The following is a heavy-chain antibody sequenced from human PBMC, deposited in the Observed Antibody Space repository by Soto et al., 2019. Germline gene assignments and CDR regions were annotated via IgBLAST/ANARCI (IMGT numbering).Heavy chain of an antibody. J-gene: IGHJ6*02. V-gene: IGHV1-3*01. Sequence: QVKLVQSGAEVKKPGASVKVSCKASGYTFTSYAMHWVRQAPGQRLEWMGWINAGNGNTKYSQKFQGRVTITSDTYASTAYMEPSSLSSEDTAVYYCACDTAPSDVWGQGTTVTVSS. CDR2: INAGNGNT. CDR1: GYTFTSYA. CDR3: ACDTAPSDV.